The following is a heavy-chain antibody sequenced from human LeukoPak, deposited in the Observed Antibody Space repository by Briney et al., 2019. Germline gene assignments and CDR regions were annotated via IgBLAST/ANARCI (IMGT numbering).Heavy chain of an antibody. CDR3: ARIGYRSSSFDY. D-gene: IGHD5-12*01. J-gene: IGHJ4*02. Sequence: GGSLRLSCAACGFTFSSYWMSWVRQAPGKGREWVANIKQDGSEKDYVDFMKGRFTISRDNAKNSVYLQLSSLRAEDTAVYHCARIGYRSSSFDYWGRGTLVTVAS. CDR2: IKQDGSEK. CDR1: GFTFSSYW. V-gene: IGHV3-7*01.